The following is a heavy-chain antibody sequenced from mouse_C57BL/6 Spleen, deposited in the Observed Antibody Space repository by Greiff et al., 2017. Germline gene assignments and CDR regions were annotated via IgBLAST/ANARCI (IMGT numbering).Heavy chain of an antibody. CDR3: GRRDYGPSDYAMDY. J-gene: IGHJ4*01. D-gene: IGHD1-2*01. CDR2: INPNCGTT. Sequence: QLQQSGPELVKPGASVKISCKASGYSFTNYNMNWVKQSNGQSLEWIGVINPNCGTTSYNQKFKSKATLTVDQSSSTAYMQLSSLTYEDSAVXYCGRRDYGPSDYAMDYWGQGTSVTVSS. CDR1: GYSFTNYN. V-gene: IGHV1-39*01.